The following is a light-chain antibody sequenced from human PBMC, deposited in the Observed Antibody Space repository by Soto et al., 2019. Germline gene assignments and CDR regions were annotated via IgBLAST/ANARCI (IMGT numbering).Light chain of an antibody. CDR2: EGT. CDR3: CSYAGSSTYV. V-gene: IGLV2-23*01. J-gene: IGLJ1*01. CDR1: SSDLAIYNY. Sequence: QSALTQPASVSGSPGQSITISCTGTSSDLAIYNYVSWYQQQPGKAPKLMIYEGTKRPSGVSNRFSGSKSANTASLTISGLQAEDEADYYCCSYAGSSTYVFGTGTKVTVL.